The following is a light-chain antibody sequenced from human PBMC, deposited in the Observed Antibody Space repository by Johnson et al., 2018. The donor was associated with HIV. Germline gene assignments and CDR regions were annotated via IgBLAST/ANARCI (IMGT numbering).Light chain of an antibody. CDR3: GTWDSSLSVLYV. Sequence: SVLTQPPSVSAAPGQKVSISCSGSSSNIGNGYVSWYQQLPGTAPKLLIYDNNKRPSGIPDRFSGSKSGTSATLGITGLQTGDEADYYCGTWDSSLSVLYVFGTGTKVTVL. J-gene: IGLJ1*01. CDR1: SSNIGNGY. CDR2: DNN. V-gene: IGLV1-51*01.